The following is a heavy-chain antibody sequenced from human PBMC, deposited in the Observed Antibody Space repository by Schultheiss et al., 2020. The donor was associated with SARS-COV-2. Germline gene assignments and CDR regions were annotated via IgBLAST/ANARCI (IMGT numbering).Heavy chain of an antibody. J-gene: IGHJ3*02. CDR1: GGSINSNNW. D-gene: IGHD3-16*01. V-gene: IGHV4-4*02. Sequence: AGSLRLSCAVSGGSINSNNWWSWVRQPPGKGLEWIWYIYYSGSTNYNPSLKSRVTISVDTSKNQFSLQLNSVTPEDTAVYYCAREGSGGTGIDALDIWGQGTVVTVSS. CDR3: AREGSGGTGIDALDI. CDR2: IYYSGST.